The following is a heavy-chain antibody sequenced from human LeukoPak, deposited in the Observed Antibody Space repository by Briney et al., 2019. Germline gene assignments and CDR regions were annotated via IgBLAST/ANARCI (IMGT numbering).Heavy chain of an antibody. CDR1: GFTFDDYA. D-gene: IGHD3-22*01. Sequence: PGRSLRLSCAASGFTFDDYAMHWVRQAPGKGLGWVSGISWNSGSIGYADSVKGRFTISRDNAKNSLYLQMNSLRAEDTALYYCAKDIAGAYDSSGLMDYWGQGTLVTVSS. CDR3: AKDIAGAYDSSGLMDY. V-gene: IGHV3-9*01. J-gene: IGHJ4*02. CDR2: ISWNSGSI.